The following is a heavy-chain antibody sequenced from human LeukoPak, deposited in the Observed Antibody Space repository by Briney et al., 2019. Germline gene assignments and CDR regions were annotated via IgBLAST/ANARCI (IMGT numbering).Heavy chain of an antibody. CDR2: ISGSGGST. D-gene: IGHD1-26*01. CDR3: AKGIVGADTYYFDY. J-gene: IGHJ4*02. CDR1: GFTFSSYA. Sequence: PGGSLRLSCAASGFTFSSYAMSWVRQAPGKGLEWVSAISGSGGSTYYADSVKGRFTISRDNSKNTLYLQMNSPRAEDTAVYYCAKGIVGADTYYFDYWGQGILVTVSS. V-gene: IGHV3-23*01.